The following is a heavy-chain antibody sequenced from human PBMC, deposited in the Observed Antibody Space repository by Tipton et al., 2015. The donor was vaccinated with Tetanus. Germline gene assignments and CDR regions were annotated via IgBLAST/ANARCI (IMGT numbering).Heavy chain of an antibody. D-gene: IGHD2-15*01. V-gene: IGHV4-39*01. CDR2: ISYSGST. CDR3: ARLTEVVSRSGWAFDF. Sequence: TLSLTCSASGDFISNPRYYWAWIRQPPGKGLQWVGSISYSGSTYYKSSLKSRVTLSVDSSKNQFSLKLRSVTAADTGVYYCARLTEVVSRSGWAFDFWGQGALVTVSS. J-gene: IGHJ4*02. CDR1: GDFISNPRYY.